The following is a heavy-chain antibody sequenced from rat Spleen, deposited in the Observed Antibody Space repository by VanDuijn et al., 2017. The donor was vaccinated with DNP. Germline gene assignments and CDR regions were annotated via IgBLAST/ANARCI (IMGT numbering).Heavy chain of an antibody. CDR3: ANPDH. CDR2: ISHDGSST. J-gene: IGHJ2*01. CDR1: GFTFSNYN. D-gene: IGHD1-4*01. Sequence: EVQLVESGGGLVQPGRSLKLSCAASGFTFSNYNMAWVRQAPKKGLEWVATISHDGSSTDYRDSVKGRFTIFRDKAKATLYLQMDSLRSEDTATYYCANPDHWGQGVMVTVSS. V-gene: IGHV5-7*01.